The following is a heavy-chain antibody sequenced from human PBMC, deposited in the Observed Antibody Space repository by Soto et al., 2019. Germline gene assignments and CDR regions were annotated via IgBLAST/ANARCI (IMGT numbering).Heavy chain of an antibody. CDR1: GFTFSSYA. J-gene: IGHJ4*02. CDR3: AKLDIVLMVYADPLIDY. Sequence: GGSLRLSCAASGFTFSSYAMSWVRQAPGKGLEWVSAISGSGGSTYYADSVKGRFTISRDNSKNTLYLQMNSLRAEDTAVYYCAKLDIVLMVYADPLIDYWGQGTLVTVSS. V-gene: IGHV3-23*01. D-gene: IGHD2-8*01. CDR2: ISGSGGST.